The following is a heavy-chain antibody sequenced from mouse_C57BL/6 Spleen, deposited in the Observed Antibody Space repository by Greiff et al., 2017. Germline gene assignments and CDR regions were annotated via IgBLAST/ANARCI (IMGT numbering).Heavy chain of an antibody. J-gene: IGHJ2*01. D-gene: IGHD2-3*01. CDR1: GYTFTSYW. CDR3: ARGGWLLNYFDY. CDR2: IYPSDSET. Sequence: QVQLQQPGAELVRPGSSVKLSCKASGYTFTSYWMDWVKQRPGQGLEWIGNIYPSDSETHYNQKFKDKATLTVDKSSSTAYMQLSSLTSEDSAVYYCARGGWLLNYFDYWGQGTTLTVSS. V-gene: IGHV1-61*01.